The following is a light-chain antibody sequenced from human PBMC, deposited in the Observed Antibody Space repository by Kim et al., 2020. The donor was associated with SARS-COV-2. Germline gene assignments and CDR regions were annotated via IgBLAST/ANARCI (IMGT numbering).Light chain of an antibody. CDR2: DVT. V-gene: IGLV2-11*01. CDR1: SSDIGVYNY. Sequence: GQSVTISCTGTSSDIGVYNYVSWYQHPPGKAPKLIIYDVTKRPSGVPDRFSGSKSGNTASLTISGLQAEDETDYYCCSYAGSYVLVFGGGTQLTVL. CDR3: CSYAGSYVLV. J-gene: IGLJ2*01.